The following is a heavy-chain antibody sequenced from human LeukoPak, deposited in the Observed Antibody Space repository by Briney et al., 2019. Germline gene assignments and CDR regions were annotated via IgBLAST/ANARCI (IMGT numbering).Heavy chain of an antibody. V-gene: IGHV3-21*01. J-gene: IGHJ5*02. CDR3: ARDVLLWFGELSDVP. CDR1: GFTFSIYS. CDR2: ITSSSTYT. Sequence: PGGSLRLSRAASGFTFSIYSMIWVRQAPGKGLEWVSSITSSSTYTYYADSVRGRFTISRDNAKNSLHLQMNSLRAEDTAVYYCARDVLLWFGELSDVPWGQGTLVTVSS. D-gene: IGHD3-10*01.